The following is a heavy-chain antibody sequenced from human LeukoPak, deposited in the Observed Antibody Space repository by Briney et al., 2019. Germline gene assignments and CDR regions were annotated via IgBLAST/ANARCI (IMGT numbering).Heavy chain of an antibody. Sequence: PGGSLRLSCAASGFTFSSYAMSWVRQIPGKGPDWVSGISGSGGGTYYADSVKGRFTISRDNSKSTLYLQMNSLRAEDTAVYYCAKHFGSSAYSYSDYWGRGTLVTVSS. CDR2: ISGSGGGT. D-gene: IGHD3-22*01. CDR3: AKHFGSSAYSYSDY. CDR1: GFTFSSYA. J-gene: IGHJ4*02. V-gene: IGHV3-23*01.